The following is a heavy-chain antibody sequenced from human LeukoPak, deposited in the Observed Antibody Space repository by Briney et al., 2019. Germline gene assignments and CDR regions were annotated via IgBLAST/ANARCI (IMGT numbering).Heavy chain of an antibody. V-gene: IGHV3-30*03. CDR3: ATYAYSGFDY. CDR1: GFTFSSYG. Sequence: GGSLRLSCAASGFTFSSYGMHWVRQAPGKGLEWVAVISYDGSNKYYADSVKGRFTISRDNSKNTLYLQMNSLRAEDTAVYYCATYAYSGFDYWGQGTLVTVSS. J-gene: IGHJ4*02. CDR2: ISYDGSNK. D-gene: IGHD2-15*01.